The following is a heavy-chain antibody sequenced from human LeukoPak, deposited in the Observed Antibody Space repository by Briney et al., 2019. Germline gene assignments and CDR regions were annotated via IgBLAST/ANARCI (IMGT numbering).Heavy chain of an antibody. CDR3: ARVDDDFWSGYSVAPSDY. V-gene: IGHV1-46*01. CDR2: INPSGGST. CDR1: GYTFTSYY. D-gene: IGHD3-3*01. Sequence: ASVKVSCKASGYTFTSYYMHWVRQAPGQGLEWMGIINPSGGSTSYAQKFQGRVKITADKSTSTAYMELSSLRSEDTAVYYCARVDDDFWSGYSVAPSDYWGQGTLVTVSS. J-gene: IGHJ4*02.